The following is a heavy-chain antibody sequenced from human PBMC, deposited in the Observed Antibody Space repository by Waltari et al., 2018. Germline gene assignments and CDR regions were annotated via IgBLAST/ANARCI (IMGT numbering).Heavy chain of an antibody. CDR2: INIGNGNT. J-gene: IGHJ4*02. CDR3: ARDSGSGSLHH. CDR1: GYIFTRYA. Sequence: QVQLVQSGAEVKKPGASVTVSCRASGYIFTRYAIHRERQAPGQRLEWMGWINIGNGNTRYSQRFQDRVSITRDTSASTAYMDLSSLRSEDTAVYYCARDSGSGSLHHWGQGTLVTVSS. D-gene: IGHD3-10*01. V-gene: IGHV1-3*04.